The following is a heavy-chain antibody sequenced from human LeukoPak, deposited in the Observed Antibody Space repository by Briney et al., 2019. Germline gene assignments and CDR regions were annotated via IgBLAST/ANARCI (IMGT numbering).Heavy chain of an antibody. CDR2: IYYSGST. CDR3: ARLVVTLRAFDC. Sequence: PSQTLSLTCTVSGGSISSGDYYWGWIRQPPGKGLEWIGYIYYSGSTYYNPSLKSRVTISVDTSKNQFSLKVSSVTAADTAVYYCARLVVTLRAFDCWGQGTLVTVSS. D-gene: IGHD2-2*01. CDR1: GGSISSGDYY. J-gene: IGHJ4*02. V-gene: IGHV4-30-4*01.